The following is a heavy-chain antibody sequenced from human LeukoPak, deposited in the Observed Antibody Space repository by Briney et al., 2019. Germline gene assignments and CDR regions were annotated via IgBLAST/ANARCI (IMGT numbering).Heavy chain of an antibody. V-gene: IGHV4-59*08. J-gene: IGHJ1*01. Sequence: SSETLSLTCTVSGGSISSYYWSWIRQPPGKGPEWIGYIYSSGTTNYNSSLKSRVTISLDTPKNQFSLKVNSVTAADTAVYYCARGMTPQYFQHWGQGTLVTVSS. CDR2: IYSSGTT. CDR3: ARGMTPQYFQH. CDR1: GGSISSYY.